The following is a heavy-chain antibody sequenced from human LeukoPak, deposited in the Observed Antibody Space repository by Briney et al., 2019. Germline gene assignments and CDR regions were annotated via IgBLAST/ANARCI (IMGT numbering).Heavy chain of an antibody. J-gene: IGHJ2*01. D-gene: IGHD2-15*01. CDR3: VRDGTRGYCSGGTYHWYFYR. CDR1: GFTFSTYA. Sequence: PGGSLRLSCSASGFTFSTYAINCVRQAPGKGLEYVSAISPNGGNTNYADSVKGRFTISRDNSKNTLYLQMSSLRAEDTAVYYCVRDGTRGYCSGGTYHWYFYRWGRGTLVTVSS. V-gene: IGHV3-64D*09. CDR2: ISPNGGNT.